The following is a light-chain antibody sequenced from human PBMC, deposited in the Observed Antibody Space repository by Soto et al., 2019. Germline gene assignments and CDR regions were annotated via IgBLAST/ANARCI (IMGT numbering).Light chain of an antibody. Sequence: DIVMTQTPLSSPVTLGQPASISCRSSQSLVLSDGNTYLSWLQQRPGQPPRLLIYKISKRFSGVPDRFSGSGAGTDFTLKISRVEPEDVGVYYCMQAAQFPRTFGQGTKVEIK. CDR2: KIS. CDR1: QSLVLSDGNTY. J-gene: IGKJ1*01. CDR3: MQAAQFPRT. V-gene: IGKV2-24*01.